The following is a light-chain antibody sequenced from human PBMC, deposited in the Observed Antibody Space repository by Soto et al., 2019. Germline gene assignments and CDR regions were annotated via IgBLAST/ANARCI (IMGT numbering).Light chain of an antibody. V-gene: IGLV1-47*01. J-gene: IGLJ3*02. CDR2: KNN. Sequence: QSVLTQPPSASGTPGQTVTISCSGSSSNIGSNYVYWYQQLPGTAPKLLISKNNQRPSGVPGRFSGSRSGTSASLAITGLRSEDEAVYYCAAWDDSLSGRLFGGGTKLTV. CDR3: AAWDDSLSGRL. CDR1: SSNIGSNY.